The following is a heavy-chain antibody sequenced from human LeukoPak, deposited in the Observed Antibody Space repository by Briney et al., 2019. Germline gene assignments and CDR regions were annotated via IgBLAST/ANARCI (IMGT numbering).Heavy chain of an antibody. D-gene: IGHD6-6*01. CDR3: ARDQEYSSSAPYFGY. CDR1: GGTFSSYA. Sequence: SVKDSCRASGGTFSSYAISWVRQAPGQGLEWMGGIIPIFGTANYAQKFQGRVTITTDESTSTAYMELSSLRSEDTAVYYCARDQEYSSSAPYFGYWGQGTLVTVSS. J-gene: IGHJ4*02. V-gene: IGHV1-69*05. CDR2: IIPIFGTA.